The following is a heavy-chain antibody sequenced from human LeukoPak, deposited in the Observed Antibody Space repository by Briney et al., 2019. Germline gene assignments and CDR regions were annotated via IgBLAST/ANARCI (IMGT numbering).Heavy chain of an antibody. D-gene: IGHD3-10*01. V-gene: IGHV4-59*01. CDR2: IYYSGST. J-gene: IGHJ4*02. CDR3: ATLGLTKGRAYFDD. CDR1: GVSISSYQ. Sequence: KTSETLSLTCTVSGVSISSYQWSWIRQPPGKGLECIGYIYYSGSTNYNPSLKSRVTISLDTSKNQFSLKLSSVTAADTAVYYCATLGLTKGRAYFDDSSQGTLVTVSS.